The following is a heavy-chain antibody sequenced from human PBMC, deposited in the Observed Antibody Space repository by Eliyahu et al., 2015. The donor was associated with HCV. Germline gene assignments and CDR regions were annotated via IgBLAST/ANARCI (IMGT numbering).Heavy chain of an antibody. V-gene: IGHV3-21*01. J-gene: IGHJ6*02. CDR3: ARGRGIVVVAYGMDV. CDR1: GFTFSSYS. D-gene: IGHD2-15*01. CDR2: ISSSSSYI. Sequence: ASGFTFSSYSMNWVRQAPGKGLEWVSSISSSSSYIYYADSVKGRFTISRDNAKNSLYLQMNSLRAEDTAVYYCARGRGIVVVAYGMDVWGQGTTVTVSS.